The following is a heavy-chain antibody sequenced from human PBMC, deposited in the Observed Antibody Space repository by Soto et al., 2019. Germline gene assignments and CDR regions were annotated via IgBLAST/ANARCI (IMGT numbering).Heavy chain of an antibody. CDR1: GGSVSSDRIY. CDR3: ARARYDNSASYADNYPDY. D-gene: IGHD3-22*01. V-gene: IGHV4-61*01. J-gene: IGHJ4*02. CDR2: IYHSGST. Sequence: SESLCLTGTVSGGSVSSDRIYWSWMRQPPGKGLEWIAFIYHSGSTNYTPSVNRRFTISVDTSKNRFSLKPTSLTAADTAIYYCARARYDNSASYADNYPDYWGQGTLVTVSS.